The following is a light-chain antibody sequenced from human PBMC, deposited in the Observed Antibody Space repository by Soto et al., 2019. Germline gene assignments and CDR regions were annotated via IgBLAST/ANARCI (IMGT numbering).Light chain of an antibody. CDR1: SSDVGGYNY. J-gene: IGLJ2*01. CDR2: DVS. V-gene: IGLV2-14*01. Sequence: QSALTQPASVSGSRGQSITISCTGTSSDVGGYNYVSWYQQHPGKAPKLMIYDVSNRPSGVSDRFSGSKSGNTASLTISGLQAEDEADYYCSSYTSSRTVVFGGGTKLTVL. CDR3: SSYTSSRTVV.